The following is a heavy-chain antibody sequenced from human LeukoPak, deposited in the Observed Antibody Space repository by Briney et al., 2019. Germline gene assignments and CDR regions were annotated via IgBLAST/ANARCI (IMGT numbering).Heavy chain of an antibody. CDR2: ISYDGSNK. V-gene: IGHV3-30*04. CDR1: GFTFSSYA. J-gene: IGHJ4*02. Sequence: GGSLRLSCAASGFTFSSYALHWVRQAPGKGLEWVAVISYDGSNKYYADSVKGRFTISRDNSKNTLYLQMSSLRAEDTAVYYCAKDLRHYYDSSGYPIFDYWGQGTLVTVSS. D-gene: IGHD3-22*01. CDR3: AKDLRHYYDSSGYPIFDY.